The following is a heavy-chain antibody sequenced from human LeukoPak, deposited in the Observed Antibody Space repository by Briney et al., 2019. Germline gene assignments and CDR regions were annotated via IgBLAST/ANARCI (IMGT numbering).Heavy chain of an antibody. V-gene: IGHV4-34*01. J-gene: IGHJ4*02. CDR1: SAFFSGYY. Sequence: SETLSLTCAVYSAFFSGYYWTWIRQPPGKGLEWIGEINHSGSTNYNPSLKSRVTISVDTSKNQFSLKLSSVTAADTAVYYCARGRNYGGNSADFDYWGQGTLVTVSS. D-gene: IGHD4-23*01. CDR3: ARGRNYGGNSADFDY. CDR2: INHSGST.